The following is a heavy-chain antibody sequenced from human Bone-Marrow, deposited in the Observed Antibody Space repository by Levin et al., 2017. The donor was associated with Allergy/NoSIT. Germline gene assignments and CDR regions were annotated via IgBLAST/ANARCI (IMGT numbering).Heavy chain of an antibody. D-gene: IGHD3-10*01. CDR1: GDPISNGGYY. V-gene: IGHV4-31*03. CDR2: IYYSGIT. J-gene: IGHJ3*01. Sequence: SQTLSLTCTVSGDPISNGGYYYNWIRQHPGKGLEWIGYIYYSGITFYKPSLKSRLTISVDTSKNQFSLKVNSVTAADTAGYYCARDIVWFEQHDALDVWGQGTMVTVSS. CDR3: ARDIVWFEQHDALDV.